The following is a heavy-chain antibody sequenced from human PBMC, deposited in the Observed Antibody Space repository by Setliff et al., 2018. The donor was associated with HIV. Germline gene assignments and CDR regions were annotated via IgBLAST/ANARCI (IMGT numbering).Heavy chain of an antibody. Sequence: ASVKVSCKTSGYSFKTYSIDWVRQAPGQGLEWMGRINPRGGDTDFAQKFQGRLTLTSDMSTSTVYMEVTSLRSEDTALYFCARGGYEYWGQGSLVTVSS. V-gene: IGHV1-46*02. CDR3: ARGGYEY. J-gene: IGHJ4*02. CDR1: GYSFKTYS. D-gene: IGHD2-15*01. CDR2: INPRGGDT.